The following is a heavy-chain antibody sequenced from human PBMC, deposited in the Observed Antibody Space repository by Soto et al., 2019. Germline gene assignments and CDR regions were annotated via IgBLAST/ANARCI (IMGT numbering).Heavy chain of an antibody. CDR1: GDMFRNSA. CDR3: ARARLSNGDPNIYFFYGLDV. D-gene: IGHD3-10*01. CDR2: IIPLFRKT. V-gene: IGHV1-69*01. Sequence: QVQLVQSGAEVKRPGSSVKVSCKASGDMFRNSAFTWVRQAPGQGLAWMGVIIPLFRKTNVAQKFQGRVTFTADESTSSPYMEVSSLTSEDTAVYYCARARLSNGDPNIYFFYGLDVWGQGTTITVSS. J-gene: IGHJ6*02.